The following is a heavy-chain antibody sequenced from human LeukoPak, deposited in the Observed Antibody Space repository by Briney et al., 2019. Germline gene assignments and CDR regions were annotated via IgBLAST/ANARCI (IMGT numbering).Heavy chain of an antibody. CDR3: AKSGQWLVRGFDY. D-gene: IGHD6-19*01. V-gene: IGHV3-23*01. CDR1: GFTFSSYS. J-gene: IGHJ4*02. Sequence: GGSLRLSCAASGFTFSSYSMNWVRQAPGKGLEWVSAISGSGGSTYYADSVKGRFTISRDNSKNTLYLQMNSLRAEDTAVYYCAKSGQWLVRGFDYWGQGTLVTVSS. CDR2: ISGSGGST.